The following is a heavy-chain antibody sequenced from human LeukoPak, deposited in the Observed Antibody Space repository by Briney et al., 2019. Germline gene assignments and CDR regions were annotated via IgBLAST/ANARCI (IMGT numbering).Heavy chain of an antibody. D-gene: IGHD6-13*01. CDR1: GFTFSSYA. CDR3: AKEMGSWYFEGITTFDY. J-gene: IGHJ4*02. Sequence: GGSLRLSCAASGFTFSSYAMSWVRQAPGKGLEWVSAISGSGGSTYYADSVKGRFTISRGNSKNTLYLQMNSLRAEDTAVYYCAKEMGSWYFEGITTFDYWGQGTLVTVSS. CDR2: ISGSGGST. V-gene: IGHV3-23*01.